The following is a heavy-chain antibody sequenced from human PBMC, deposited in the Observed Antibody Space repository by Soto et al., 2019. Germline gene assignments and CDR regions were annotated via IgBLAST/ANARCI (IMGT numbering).Heavy chain of an antibody. CDR1: GYTFTTYG. D-gene: IGHD3-3*01. J-gene: IGHJ6*02. Sequence: QAQLVQSGAEVQKPGASVKVSCQASGYTFTTYGITWVRQAPGQGLEWMGWISTDKGDTKYARKIQGRATLTTDTSTTTAYMELKSLRSDDTAVYYCATDPSFFGAIVMAPCDMDVWGEGTTVTVS. CDR2: ISTDKGDT. V-gene: IGHV1-18*01. CDR3: ATDPSFFGAIVMAPCDMDV.